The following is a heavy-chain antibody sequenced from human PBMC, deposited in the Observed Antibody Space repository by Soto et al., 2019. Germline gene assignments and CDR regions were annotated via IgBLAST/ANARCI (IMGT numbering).Heavy chain of an antibody. CDR1: GGTFSSYA. D-gene: IGHD5-12*01. CDR3: ARSPNIVATTLDY. J-gene: IGHJ4*02. V-gene: IGHV1-69*06. CDR2: IIPIFGTA. Sequence: SVKVSCKASGGTFSSYAISWVRQAPGQGLEWMGGIIPIFGTANYAQKFQGRVTITADKSTSTAYMELSSLRSEDTAVCYCARSPNIVATTLDYWGQGTLVTVSS.